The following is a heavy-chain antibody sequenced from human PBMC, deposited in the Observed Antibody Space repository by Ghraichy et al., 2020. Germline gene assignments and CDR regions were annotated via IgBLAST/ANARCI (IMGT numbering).Heavy chain of an antibody. J-gene: IGHJ5*02. CDR1: GFSFSTCA. Sequence: GESRNISCATSGFSFSTCAMNWVRQAPGKGLEWVSYITGSSDTIYYADSVRGRFTISRDNAKNSLYLQMNSLRVEDTAVYYCAREPYFGGNLGSWGQGTLVTVSS. CDR2: ITGSSDTI. CDR3: AREPYFGGNLGS. D-gene: IGHD4-23*01. V-gene: IGHV3-48*03.